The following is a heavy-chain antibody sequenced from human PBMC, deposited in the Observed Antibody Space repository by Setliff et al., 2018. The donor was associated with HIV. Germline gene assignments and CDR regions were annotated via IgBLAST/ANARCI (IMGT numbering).Heavy chain of an antibody. CDR1: GYSISSGYY. D-gene: IGHD1-26*01. Sequence: SETLSLTCAVSGYSISSGYYWGWIRQPPGKGLEWIGTIYQSGSTYYNPSLKSRVTISLDTSKNQFSLKLSSVTAADTAVYYCARSMGAFDYWGPGALVTVSS. V-gene: IGHV4-38-2*01. CDR3: ARSMGAFDY. CDR2: IYQSGST. J-gene: IGHJ4*02.